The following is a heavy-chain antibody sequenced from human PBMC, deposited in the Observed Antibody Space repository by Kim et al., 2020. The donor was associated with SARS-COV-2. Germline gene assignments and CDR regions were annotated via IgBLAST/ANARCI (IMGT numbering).Heavy chain of an antibody. Sequence: GGSLRLSCAASGFTVSSNYMSWVRQAPGKGLEWVSVIYSGGSTYYADSVKGRFTISRDNSKNTLYLQMNSLRAEDTAVYYCARSHLYYDILTGYYPKTYYFDYWGQGTLVTVSS. J-gene: IGHJ4*02. V-gene: IGHV3-66*02. CDR2: IYSGGST. CDR3: ARSHLYYDILTGYYPKTYYFDY. CDR1: GFTVSSNY. D-gene: IGHD3-9*01.